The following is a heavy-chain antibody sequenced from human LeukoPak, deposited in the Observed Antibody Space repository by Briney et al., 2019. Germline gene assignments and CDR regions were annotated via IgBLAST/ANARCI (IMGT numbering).Heavy chain of an antibody. Sequence: GASLRLFCAASGFTFSSYGMHWVRQAPGKGLEWVAVIWYDGSNKYYADPVKGRFTISRDNSKNTLYLQMNSLRAEDTAVYYCARLGRRAAVAGTFDYWGQGTLVTVSS. CDR2: IWYDGSNK. CDR3: ARLGRRAAVAGTFDY. D-gene: IGHD6-19*01. CDR1: GFTFSSYG. J-gene: IGHJ4*02. V-gene: IGHV3-33*01.